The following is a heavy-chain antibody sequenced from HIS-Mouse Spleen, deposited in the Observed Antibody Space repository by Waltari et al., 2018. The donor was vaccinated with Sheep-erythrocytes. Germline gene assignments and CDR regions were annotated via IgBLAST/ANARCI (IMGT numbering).Heavy chain of an antibody. J-gene: IGHJ4*02. CDR1: GFTVSSYS. V-gene: IGHV3-21*01. CDR3: ARVASGATFDY. CDR2: ISISSSYI. Sequence: EVQLVESGGGLVKPGGSLRLSCAASGFTVSSYSMNWFRQAPGKGLEWVSSISISSSYIDYADSVKGRFTISRDNAKNSLYLQMNSLRAEDTAVYYCARVASGATFDYWGQGTLVTVSS. D-gene: IGHD1-26*01.